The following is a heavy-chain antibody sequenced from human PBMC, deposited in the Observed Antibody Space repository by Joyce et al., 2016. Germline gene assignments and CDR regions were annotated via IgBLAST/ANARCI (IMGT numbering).Heavy chain of an antibody. CDR2: IYYSGST. V-gene: IGHV4-39*07. Sequence: QLQLQESGPGLVKPSETLSLTCTVSGGSISSSSYYWGWIRQPPGKGLEWIGSIYYSGSTYYNPSLKSRVTISVDTSKNQFSLKLGSVTAADTAVYYCAREVSGWSKIDYWGQGTLVTVSA. J-gene: IGHJ4*02. CDR3: AREVSGWSKIDY. D-gene: IGHD6-19*01. CDR1: GGSISSSSYY.